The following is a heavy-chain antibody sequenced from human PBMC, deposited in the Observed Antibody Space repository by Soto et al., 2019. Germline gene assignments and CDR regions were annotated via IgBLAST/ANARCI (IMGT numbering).Heavy chain of an antibody. V-gene: IGHV1-3*01. CDR3: ARDPVNFGGGSCDVLDDFMDG. D-gene: IGHD2-15*01. CDR2: INAGNGNT. CDR1: GYTFTSYA. J-gene: IGHJ6*04. Sequence: ASVKVSSKASGYTFTSYAMHWVRQAPGQRLEWMGWINAGNGNTKYSQKFQGRVTITRDTSASTAYMELSSLRSEDTAVYYCARDPVNFGGGSCDVLDDFMDGRGKRTTVIGSS.